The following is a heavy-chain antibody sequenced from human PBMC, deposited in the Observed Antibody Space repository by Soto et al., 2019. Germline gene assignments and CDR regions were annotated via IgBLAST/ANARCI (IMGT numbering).Heavy chain of an antibody. Sequence: SETLRLTCGGSGGTVASSHWWSWGRQSPDGGLEWIGNVYHTGDTNFNPSLQSRVTISVDKSNNQFSLRLNSLTAADTAVYFCAREIVTAGGNNYFDPWGPGTLVTVS. J-gene: IGHJ5*02. CDR3: AREIVTAGGNNYFDP. V-gene: IGHV4-4*02. CDR2: VYHTGDT. D-gene: IGHD2-21*02. CDR1: GGTVASSHW.